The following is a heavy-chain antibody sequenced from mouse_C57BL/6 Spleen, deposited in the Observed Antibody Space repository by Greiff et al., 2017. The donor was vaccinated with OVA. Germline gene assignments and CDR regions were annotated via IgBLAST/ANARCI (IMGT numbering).Heavy chain of an antibody. CDR3: ARRGDWDWYFDV. CDR1: GFTFSDYY. V-gene: IGHV5-12*01. CDR2: ISNGGGST. J-gene: IGHJ1*03. Sequence: EVQGVESGGGLVQPGGSLKLSCAASGFTFSDYYMYWVRQTPEKRLEWVAYISNGGGSTYYPDTVKGRFTISRDNAKNTLYLQMSRLKSEDTAMYYCARRGDWDWYFDVWGTGTTVTVSS. D-gene: IGHD4-1*01.